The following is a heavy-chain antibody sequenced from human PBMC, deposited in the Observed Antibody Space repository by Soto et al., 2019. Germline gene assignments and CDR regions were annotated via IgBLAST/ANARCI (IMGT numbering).Heavy chain of an antibody. Sequence: QVQLQESGPGLVKPSQTLSLSCTVSGGSISSGGYYWSWIRQHPGKGLEWIGYIYYSGTAYYNPSLKIRVTISVDTSKNQFSLKLSSVTAADTAVYYCARTRESYYDSQYWGQGTLVTVSS. D-gene: IGHD3-10*01. CDR1: GGSISSGGYY. CDR2: IYYSGTA. J-gene: IGHJ4*02. CDR3: ARTRESYYDSQY. V-gene: IGHV4-31*03.